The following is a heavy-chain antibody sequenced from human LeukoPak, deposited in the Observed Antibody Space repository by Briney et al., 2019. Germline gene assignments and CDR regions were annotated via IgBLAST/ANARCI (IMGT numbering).Heavy chain of an antibody. V-gene: IGHV1-69*04. CDR1: GGTFISYA. D-gene: IGHD3-3*01. CDR3: ARGSTYYDFWSGKNWFDP. J-gene: IGHJ5*02. CDR2: IIPILGIA. Sequence: SVKVSCKASGGTFISYAISWVRQAPGQGLEWMGRIIPILGIAIYAQKFQGRVTITADKSTSTAYMELSSLRSEDTAVYYCARGSTYYDFWSGKNWFDPWGQGTLVTVSS.